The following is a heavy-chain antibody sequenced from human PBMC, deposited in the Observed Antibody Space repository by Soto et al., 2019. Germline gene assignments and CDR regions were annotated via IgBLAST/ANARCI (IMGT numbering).Heavy chain of an antibody. Sequence: PSETLSLTCTVGGGSISSYYWSWIRQPPGKGLEWIGYIYYSGSTNYNPSLKSRVTISVDTSKNQFSLKLSSVTAADTAVYYCARDFFDSSSSEYNWFDPWGQGTLVTVSS. CDR1: GGSISSYY. V-gene: IGHV4-59*01. CDR3: ARDFFDSSSSEYNWFDP. D-gene: IGHD6-6*01. CDR2: IYYSGST. J-gene: IGHJ5*02.